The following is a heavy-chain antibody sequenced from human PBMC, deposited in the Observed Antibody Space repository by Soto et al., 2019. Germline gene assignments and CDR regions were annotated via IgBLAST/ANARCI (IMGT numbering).Heavy chain of an antibody. D-gene: IGHD4-17*01. CDR2: IYSGGST. V-gene: IGHV3-66*01. Sequence: GGSLRLSCAASGFTVSSNYMSWVRQAPGKGLEWVSVIYSGGSTYYADSVKGRFTISRDNSKNTLYLQMNSLRAEDTAVYYCAREGGGDYGDPGGFDYWGQGTLVTVSS. J-gene: IGHJ4*02. CDR3: AREGGGDYGDPGGFDY. CDR1: GFTVSSNY.